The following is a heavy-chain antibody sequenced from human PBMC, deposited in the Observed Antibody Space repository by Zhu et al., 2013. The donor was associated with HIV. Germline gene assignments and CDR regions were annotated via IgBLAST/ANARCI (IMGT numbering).Heavy chain of an antibody. V-gene: IGHV1-69*06. J-gene: IGHJ4*02. CDR1: GGTFSTST. Sequence: QVQLVQSGAEAKHPGSSVKVSCKASGGTFSTSTLNWVRQAPGQGLEWMGGIIPIFGTPTYAQKFQGRVTISADKSTSTVYMELNSLRSEDTAMYYCARGYYYDSSAYYFDYWGQGTLVTVSS. CDR3: ARGYYYDSSAYYFDY. D-gene: IGHD3-22*01. CDR2: IIPIFGTP.